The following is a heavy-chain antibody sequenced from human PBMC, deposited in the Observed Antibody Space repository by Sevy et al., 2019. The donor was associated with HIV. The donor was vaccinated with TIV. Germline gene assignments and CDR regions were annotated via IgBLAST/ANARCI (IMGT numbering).Heavy chain of an antibody. CDR3: ARCQPDNYYHDGAVYYGLLFDH. D-gene: IGHD3-9*01. V-gene: IGHV3-7*01. CDR2: IKQGGSET. CDR1: GFTFGDYW. Sequence: GGSLRLSCAASGFTFGDYWLTWVRQVPGKGLEWVANIKQGGSETYYADSVKGRLSNSRDNTKNSLYLQMNSLRAEATPVYYCARCQPDNYYHDGAVYYGLLFDHWGQGALVTVSS. J-gene: IGHJ4*02.